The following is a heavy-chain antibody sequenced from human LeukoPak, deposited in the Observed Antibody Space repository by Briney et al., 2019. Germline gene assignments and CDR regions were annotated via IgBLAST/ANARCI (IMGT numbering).Heavy chain of an antibody. D-gene: IGHD1-14*01. Sequence: PGGSLRLSCAASGITFGTYCMHWVRQVPGRGLVWVSRINSDGSSTSYADSVKGRFTISRDNAQNTLYLQMNSLRAEDTAVYYCARGGGTGDWFDPWGQGTLVTVSS. CDR1: GITFGTYC. V-gene: IGHV3-74*01. CDR2: INSDGSST. J-gene: IGHJ5*02. CDR3: ARGGGTGDWFDP.